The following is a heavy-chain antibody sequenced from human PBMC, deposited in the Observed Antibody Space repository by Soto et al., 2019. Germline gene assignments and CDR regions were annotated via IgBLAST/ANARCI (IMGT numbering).Heavy chain of an antibody. CDR2: IIPIFGTA. J-gene: IGHJ6*02. Sequence: QVQLVQSGAEVKKPGSSVKVSCKASGGTFSSYAISWVRQAPGQGLEWMGGIIPIFGTANYAQKFQGRVPITADESTSTAYMELSSLRSEDTAVYYCARDRSHYYDSSGYYYGSAYYYYGMDVWGQGTTVTVSS. D-gene: IGHD3-22*01. CDR3: ARDRSHYYDSSGYYYGSAYYYYGMDV. V-gene: IGHV1-69*01. CDR1: GGTFSSYA.